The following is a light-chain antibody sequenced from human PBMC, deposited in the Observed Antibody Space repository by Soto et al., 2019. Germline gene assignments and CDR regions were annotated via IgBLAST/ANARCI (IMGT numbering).Light chain of an antibody. CDR3: QQYGSSPSIT. J-gene: IGKJ5*01. CDR1: QSVSSSY. V-gene: IGKV3-20*01. CDR2: GAS. Sequence: EIFLTQSPGTLSLSPGERATLSCRASQSVSSSYLAWYQQKPGQAPRLLIYGASSRATGIPDRFSGSGSGTDFTLTISRLEPEDFAVYYCQQYGSSPSITFGQGTRLEIK.